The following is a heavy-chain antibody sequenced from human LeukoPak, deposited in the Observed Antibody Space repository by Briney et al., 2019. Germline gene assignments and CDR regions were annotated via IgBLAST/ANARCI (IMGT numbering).Heavy chain of an antibody. CDR2: ISSSGSTI. V-gene: IGHV3-11*01. J-gene: IGHJ4*02. CDR1: GFTFSDYY. CDR3: ASETEYGHVWGTFRPTFDY. Sequence: GGSLRLSCAASGFTFSDYYMSWIRQAPGKGLEWVSYISSSGSTIYYADSVKGRFTISRDNAKNSLYLQMNSLGSEDTAVYYCASETEYGHVWGTFRPTFDYWGQGTLVTVSS. D-gene: IGHD3-16*02.